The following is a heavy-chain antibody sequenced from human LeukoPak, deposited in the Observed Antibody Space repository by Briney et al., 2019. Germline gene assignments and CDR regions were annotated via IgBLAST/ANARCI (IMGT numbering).Heavy chain of an antibody. D-gene: IGHD2/OR15-2a*01. V-gene: IGHV4-61*08. CDR3: ARAGNIGYYYYYMDV. CDR2: IYYSGST. CDR1: GGSISSGGYY. J-gene: IGHJ6*03. Sequence: PSETLSLTCTVSGGSISSGGYYWSWIRQPPGKGLEWIGYIYYSGSTNYNPSLKSRVTISVDTSKNQFSLKLSSVTAADTAVYYCARAGNIGYYYYYMDVWGKGTTVTVSS.